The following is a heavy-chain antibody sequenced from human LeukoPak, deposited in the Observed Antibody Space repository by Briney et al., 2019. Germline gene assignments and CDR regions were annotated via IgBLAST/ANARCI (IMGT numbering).Heavy chain of an antibody. D-gene: IGHD1-26*01. CDR1: GGAFSGYY. CDR2: INHSGST. J-gene: IGHJ4*02. CDR3: ARGGRIVGATGNLDY. V-gene: IGHV4-34*01. Sequence: SETLSLTCAVYGGAFSGYYWSWIRQPPGKGLEWIGEINHSGSTNYNPSLTSRVTISVDTSKNQFCLKLSSVTAADTAVYYCARGGRIVGATGNLDYWGQGTLVTVSS.